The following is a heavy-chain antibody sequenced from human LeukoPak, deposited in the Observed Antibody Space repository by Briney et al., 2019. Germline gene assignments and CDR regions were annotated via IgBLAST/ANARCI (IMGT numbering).Heavy chain of an antibody. J-gene: IGHJ4*02. D-gene: IGHD1-26*01. CDR2: ISGSGGST. Sequence: GGSLRLSCAASGFTFSNYAMSWVRQAPGRGLEWVSTISGSGGSTYYADSVKGRFTISRDTSKNTLFLQMNSLRAEDTAVYYCAKTGNSGNYYALFGYWGQGTLVTVSS. CDR1: GFTFSNYA. V-gene: IGHV3-23*01. CDR3: AKTGNSGNYYALFGY.